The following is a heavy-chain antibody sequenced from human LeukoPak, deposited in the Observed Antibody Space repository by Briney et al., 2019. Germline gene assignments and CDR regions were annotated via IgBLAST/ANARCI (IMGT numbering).Heavy chain of an antibody. D-gene: IGHD3-3*01. J-gene: IGHJ3*02. Sequence: PGGSLRLSCAASGFTFSSYWMSWVRQAPGKGLEWVANIKQDGSEKYYVDSVKGRFTISRDNAKNSLYLQMNSLRAEDTAVYYCARGYYDFWSGYLFYDAFDIWGQGTMVTVSS. CDR3: ARGYYDFWSGYLFYDAFDI. CDR1: GFTFSSYW. CDR2: IKQDGSEK. V-gene: IGHV3-7*01.